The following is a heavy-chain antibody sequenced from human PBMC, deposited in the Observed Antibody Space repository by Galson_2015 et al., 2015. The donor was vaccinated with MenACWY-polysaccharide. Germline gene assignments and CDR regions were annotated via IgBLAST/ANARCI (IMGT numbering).Heavy chain of an antibody. J-gene: IGHJ4*02. CDR3: AKERVYSGTYKSYFDS. CDR1: GFTFSNYA. Sequence: SLRLSCAASGFTFSNYAMSWVRQAPGKGLEWVSAIRGRDDTTHYADSVKGRFTISRDNSKGTLHLQMNSLRAEDTAVYYCAKERVYSGTYKSYFDSWGQGSLVTVSA. D-gene: IGHD1-26*01. V-gene: IGHV3-23*01. CDR2: IRGRDDTT.